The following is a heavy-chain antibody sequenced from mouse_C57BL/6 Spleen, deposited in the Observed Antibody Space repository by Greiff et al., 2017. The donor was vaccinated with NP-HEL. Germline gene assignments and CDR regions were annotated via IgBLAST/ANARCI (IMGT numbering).Heavy chain of an antibody. Sequence: EVHLVESGGGLVKPGGSLKLSCAASGFTFSSYTMSWVRQTPEKRLEWVATISGGGGNTYYPDSVKGRFTISRDNAKNTLYLQMSSLRSEDTALYYCARQRTVTTVVPYYFDYWGQGTTLTVSS. J-gene: IGHJ2*01. CDR3: ARQRTVTTVVPYYFDY. CDR1: GFTFSSYT. D-gene: IGHD1-1*01. CDR2: ISGGGGNT. V-gene: IGHV5-9*01.